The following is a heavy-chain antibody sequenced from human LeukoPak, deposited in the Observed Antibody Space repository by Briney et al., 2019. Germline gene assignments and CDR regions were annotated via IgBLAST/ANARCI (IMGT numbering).Heavy chain of an antibody. Sequence: SQTLSLTCTVSGGSISSGGYYWSWIRQHPGKGLEWIGYIYYSGSTYYNPSLKGRVTISVDTSKNQFSLKLSSVTAADTAVYYCARDRHRRASXXGFDIWGQGTMVTVSS. D-gene: IGHD1-26*01. CDR3: ARDRHRRASXXGFDI. J-gene: IGHJ3*02. CDR2: IYYSGST. V-gene: IGHV4-31*03. CDR1: GGSISSGGYY.